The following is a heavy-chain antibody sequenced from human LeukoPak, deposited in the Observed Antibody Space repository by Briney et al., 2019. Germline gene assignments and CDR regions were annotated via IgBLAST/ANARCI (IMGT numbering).Heavy chain of an antibody. V-gene: IGHV3-7*03. CDR2: IKQDGSEK. CDR1: GFTFSSYW. CDR3: AKAIQGRTWYYYYGMDV. D-gene: IGHD3-10*01. J-gene: IGHJ6*02. Sequence: GGSLRLSCAGSGFTFSSYWMSWVRQAPGKVLEWVANIKQDGSEKYYVDSVKGRFTISRDNAKNSLYLQMNSLRAEDTALYYCAKAIQGRTWYYYYGMDVWGQGTTVTVSS.